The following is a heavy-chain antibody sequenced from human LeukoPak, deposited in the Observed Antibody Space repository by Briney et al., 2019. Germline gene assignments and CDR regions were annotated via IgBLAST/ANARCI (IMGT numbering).Heavy chain of an antibody. CDR2: ISWDGGST. V-gene: IGHV3-43*01. CDR1: GFTFDDYT. CDR3: AKDRYSYGNFGYFDY. D-gene: IGHD5-18*01. J-gene: IGHJ4*02. Sequence: GGSLRLSCAASGFTFDDYTMHWVRQAPGKGLEWVSLISWDGGSTYYADSVKGRFTISRDNSKNSLYLQMNSLRTEDTALYYCAKDRYSYGNFGYFDYWGQGTLVTVSS.